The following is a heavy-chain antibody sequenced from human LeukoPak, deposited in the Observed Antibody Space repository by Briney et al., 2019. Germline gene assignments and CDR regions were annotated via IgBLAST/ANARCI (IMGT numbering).Heavy chain of an antibody. CDR1: GDTFTGYY. D-gene: IGHD6-19*01. CDR2: INPNSGDT. Sequence: ASEKVSCKASGDTFTGYYMHWVRQAPGQGLEWMGWINPNSGDTKYAQKFQGRVTMTRDTSISTAYMEVSRLTSDDTAVYYCARDYQYSSGWEFDYWGQGTLVTVSS. V-gene: IGHV1-2*02. CDR3: ARDYQYSSGWEFDY. J-gene: IGHJ4*02.